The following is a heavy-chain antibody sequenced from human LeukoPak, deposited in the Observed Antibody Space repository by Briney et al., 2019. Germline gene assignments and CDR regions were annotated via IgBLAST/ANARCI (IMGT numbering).Heavy chain of an antibody. CDR3: ARVSGYSGSLEPWFDP. V-gene: IGHV4-30-2*01. J-gene: IGHJ5*02. Sequence: PSETLSLTCAVSGGSISSGGYSWSWIRQPPGKGLEWIGYIYHSGSTYYNPSLKSRVTISVDRSKNQFSLKLSSVTAADTAVYYCARVSGYSGSLEPWFDPWGQGTLVTVSS. D-gene: IGHD1-26*01. CDR1: GGSISSGGYS. CDR2: IYHSGST.